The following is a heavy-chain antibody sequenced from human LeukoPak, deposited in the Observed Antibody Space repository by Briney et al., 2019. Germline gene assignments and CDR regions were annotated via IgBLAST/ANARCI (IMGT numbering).Heavy chain of an antibody. D-gene: IGHD3-3*01. CDR3: ARDRFDFGVVIVGNGAFDI. Sequence: GGSLRLSCAASGFTFSSYAMSWVRQAPGKGLERVAGISYDGSNKYYADSVKGRFTISRDNSKNTMYLQMNSLRAEDTAVYYCARDRFDFGVVIVGNGAFDIWGQGTMVTVSS. J-gene: IGHJ3*02. V-gene: IGHV3-30-3*01. CDR2: ISYDGSNK. CDR1: GFTFSSYA.